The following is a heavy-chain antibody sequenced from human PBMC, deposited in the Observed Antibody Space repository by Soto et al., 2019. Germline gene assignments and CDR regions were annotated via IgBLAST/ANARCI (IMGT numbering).Heavy chain of an antibody. V-gene: IGHV3-74*03. CDR1: GFSFSSYW. D-gene: IGHD2-2*01. CDR2: INSDGTSS. J-gene: IGHJ6*02. CDR3: VRDPDIVVIPSATDGMDV. Sequence: GGSLRLSCAASGFSFSSYWMHWVRQAPGKGLVWVSRINSDGTSSKYADSVKGRFTISRDNGNNTLFLQMNSLRAEDTAVYFCVRDPDIVVIPSATDGMDVWGQGTTVTVSS.